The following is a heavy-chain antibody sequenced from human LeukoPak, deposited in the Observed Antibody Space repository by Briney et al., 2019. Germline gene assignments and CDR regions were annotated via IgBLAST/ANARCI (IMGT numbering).Heavy chain of an antibody. Sequence: GGSLRLSCAASGFTFSDYCMSWIRQAPGKGLEWVSYISSSSIYTNYADSVKGRFTISRDNAKNSLYLQVNSLRDEDTAVYYCVRMRSSSTPYFDYWGQGTLVTVSS. CDR2: ISSSSIYT. J-gene: IGHJ4*02. CDR1: GFTFSDYC. V-gene: IGHV3-11*06. CDR3: VRMRSSSTPYFDY.